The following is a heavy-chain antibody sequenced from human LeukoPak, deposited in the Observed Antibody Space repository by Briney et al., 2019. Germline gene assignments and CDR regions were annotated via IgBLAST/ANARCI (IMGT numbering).Heavy chain of an antibody. CDR1: RYSFTSYL. Sequence: LGESLQISCKGSRYSFTSYLIGWARQMPGKGLEWMGFIYPDDSHTRYSPSFEGQVTISADKSINTAYLQWSRLRASDTAMYYCARHRTTGYSVSAFDMWGQGTLVTVSS. V-gene: IGHV5-51*01. J-gene: IGHJ3*02. D-gene: IGHD5/OR15-5a*01. CDR2: IYPDDSHT. CDR3: ARHRTTGYSVSAFDM.